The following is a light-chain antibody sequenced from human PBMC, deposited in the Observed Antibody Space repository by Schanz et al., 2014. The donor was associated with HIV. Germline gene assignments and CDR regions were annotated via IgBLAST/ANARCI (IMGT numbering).Light chain of an antibody. CDR3: QSHDSGLSGSV. V-gene: IGLV1-40*01. Sequence: QSVLTQPPSVSGAPGQRVTISCTGSRSNIGAGYDVHWYQQFPGTAPKLLIYANNNRPSGVPDRFSASKSDTSASLAITGLQAEDEADYYCQSHDSGLSGSVFGGGTKLTVL. CDR1: RSNIGAGYD. J-gene: IGLJ3*02. CDR2: ANN.